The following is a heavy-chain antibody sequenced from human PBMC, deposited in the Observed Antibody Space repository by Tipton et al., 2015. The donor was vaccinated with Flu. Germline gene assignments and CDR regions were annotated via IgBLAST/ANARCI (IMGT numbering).Heavy chain of an antibody. V-gene: IGHV4-34*01. J-gene: IGHJ4*02. D-gene: IGHD3-22*01. Sequence: LRLSCSVYGGSFSGYYWTWIRQPPGKGLEWIGEINHSGSTHYSSSLKSRVTMSVDSSKNQFSLHLSSVTAADTAVYYCARVSPRRVTSIVVVMLPEGYFDFWGQGISVIVSP. CDR3: ARVSPRRVTSIVVVMLPEGYFDF. CDR1: GGSFSGYY. CDR2: INHSGST.